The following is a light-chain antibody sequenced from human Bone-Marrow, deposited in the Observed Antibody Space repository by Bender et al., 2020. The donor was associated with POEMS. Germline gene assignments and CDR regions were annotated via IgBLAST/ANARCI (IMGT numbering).Light chain of an antibody. CDR2: ANN. CDR3: QSYDSSLSGSV. V-gene: IGLV1-40*01. CDR1: TSNVGSDF. Sequence: QSVLTQPPSVSGAPGQMVTISCSGLTSNVGSDFVYWYQQLPGAAPKLLIYANNNRPSGVPDRFSGSRSGTSASLAITGLQADDEADYYCQSYDSSLSGSVFGGGTKLTVL. J-gene: IGLJ3*02.